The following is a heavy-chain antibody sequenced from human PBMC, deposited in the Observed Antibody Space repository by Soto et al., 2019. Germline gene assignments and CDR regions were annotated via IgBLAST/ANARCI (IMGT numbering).Heavy chain of an antibody. D-gene: IGHD3-16*01. CDR1: GAPITTTKW. Sequence: QVQLQESGPGLVKPSETLSLTCTVSGAPITTTKWWAWVRLPPGKGLEWIGELSRGGERSSNPSLEGRFTMSLDKSTNHFSLKLTSVTAADSAIYYCATQTISYTWGVWGRGTSVTVSS. CDR2: LSRGGER. V-gene: IGHV4-4*02. J-gene: IGHJ6*02. CDR3: ATQTISYTWGV.